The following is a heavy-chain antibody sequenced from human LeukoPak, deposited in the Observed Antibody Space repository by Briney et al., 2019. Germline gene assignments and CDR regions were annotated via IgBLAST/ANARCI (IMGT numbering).Heavy chain of an antibody. CDR2: IIPIFGTA. D-gene: IGHD2-15*01. CDR1: AGTFSSYP. CDR3: ASARGSGPRGYFDY. J-gene: IGHJ4*02. Sequence: SVKLSCKASAGTFSSYPISRVQQAPGQGLESLKGIIPIFGTAKYAQKFQGRVTITTDESTSTAYMELSSLRSEDTAVYYCASARGSGPRGYFDYWGQGTLVTVSS. V-gene: IGHV1-69*05.